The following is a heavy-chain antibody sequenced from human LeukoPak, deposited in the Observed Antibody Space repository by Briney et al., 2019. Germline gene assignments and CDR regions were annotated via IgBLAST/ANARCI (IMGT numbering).Heavy chain of an antibody. CDR1: GYSITGGYY. J-gene: IGHJ6*02. V-gene: IGHV4-38-2*02. Sequence: SETLSLTCTVSGYSITGGYYWAWVRQSPGKGLEWIGTIHHSGSTYYSPSLRSRVTTSVNTSKNQFSLKLSSVTAADTAVYYCARGLLRYFDWLLHYYGMDVWGQGTTVTVSS. D-gene: IGHD3-9*01. CDR2: IHHSGST. CDR3: ARGLLRYFDWLLHYYGMDV.